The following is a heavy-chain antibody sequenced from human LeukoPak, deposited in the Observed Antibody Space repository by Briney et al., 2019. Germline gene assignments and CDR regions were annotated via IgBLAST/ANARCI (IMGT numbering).Heavy chain of an antibody. Sequence: SETLSLTCTVSGGSINRYYWNWIRQPPGKGLEWVGYVCDSGSTNYNPSLKGRLIMSVDTSNNQFSLKLTSLSAADTAVYFCARGGASRLTAVAGVTFDSWGQGILVAVSS. CDR3: ARGGASRLTAVAGVTFDS. V-gene: IGHV4-59*01. D-gene: IGHD6-19*01. CDR1: GGSINRYY. J-gene: IGHJ4*02. CDR2: VCDSGST.